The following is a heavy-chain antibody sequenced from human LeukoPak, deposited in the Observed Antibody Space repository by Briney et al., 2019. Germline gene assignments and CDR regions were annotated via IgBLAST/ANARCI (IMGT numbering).Heavy chain of an antibody. CDR2: MNPNSGNT. J-gene: IGHJ6*02. V-gene: IGHV1-8*01. Sequence: ASVKVSCKASGYTFTSYDINWVRQATGQGLEWMGWMNPNSGNTGYAQKFQGRVTMTRNTSISTAYMELSRLRSDDTAVYYCARVSYYDFWSGWSHYYYGMDVWGQGTTVTVSS. D-gene: IGHD3-3*01. CDR3: ARVSYYDFWSGWSHYYYGMDV. CDR1: GYTFTSYD.